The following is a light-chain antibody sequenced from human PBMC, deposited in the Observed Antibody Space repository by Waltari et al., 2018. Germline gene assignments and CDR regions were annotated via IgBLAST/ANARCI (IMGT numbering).Light chain of an antibody. CDR3: QQSYSLPNT. V-gene: IGKV1-39*01. CDR2: GAS. J-gene: IGKJ2*01. CDR1: QMISSY. Sequence: DIRMTQSPSSLSASVGDRVTITCRASQMISSYLNWYQQIPGKAPKLLIYGASSLQSGVPSRFSGSGFGTDFTLTISSLQSEDFATYDCQQSYSLPNTFGQGTKLEI.